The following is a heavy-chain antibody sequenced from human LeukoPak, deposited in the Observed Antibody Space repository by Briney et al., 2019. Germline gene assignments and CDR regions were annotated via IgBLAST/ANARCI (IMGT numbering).Heavy chain of an antibody. V-gene: IGHV3-23*01. CDR2: MTVTGSGGAT. J-gene: IGHJ3*01. Sequence: GGSLRLSCEVSGFTFSTYAMMWVRQAPWKGLEWVSAMTVTGSGGATQYADSVKGRFTISRDDSKNTLYLQMNSLRAEDTAVYYCARDPNGDYIGAFEFWGQGTMVTVSS. D-gene: IGHD4-17*01. CDR1: GFTFSTYA. CDR3: ARDPNGDYIGAFEF.